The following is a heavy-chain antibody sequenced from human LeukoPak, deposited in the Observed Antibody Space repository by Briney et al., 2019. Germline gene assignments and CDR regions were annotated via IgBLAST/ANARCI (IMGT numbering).Heavy chain of an antibody. J-gene: IGHJ4*02. CDR1: GFTFSNAW. V-gene: IGHV3-15*01. CDR3: TTDPMTAVTNLGY. D-gene: IGHD4-17*01. Sequence: GGSLRLSCEASGFTFSNAWMSWVRQATGKGLEWVGRIKSITDGGTADYAAPVKGRFTISRDDSKNTLYLEMNSLKTEDTAFYYCTTDPMTAVTNLGYWGQGTLVTVSS. CDR2: IKSITDGGTA.